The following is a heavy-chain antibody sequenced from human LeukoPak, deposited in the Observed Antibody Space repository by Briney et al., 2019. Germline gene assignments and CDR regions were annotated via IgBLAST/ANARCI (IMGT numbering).Heavy chain of an antibody. J-gene: IGHJ5*02. CDR1: GFTFSNYW. D-gene: IGHD3-9*01. Sequence: PGGSLRLSCAASGFTFSNYWMNWVRQAPGKGLEWVAIIKQDGSVKHYVDSVRGRLTISRDNVKNLLYLQMNSLRAEDTAIYYCAKVPRQHDNWFDPWGQGTLVTVSS. V-gene: IGHV3-7*01. CDR3: AKVPRQHDNWFDP. CDR2: IKQDGSVK.